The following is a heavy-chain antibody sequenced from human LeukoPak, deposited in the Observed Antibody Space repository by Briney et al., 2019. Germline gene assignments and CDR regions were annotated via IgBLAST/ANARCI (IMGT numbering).Heavy chain of an antibody. V-gene: IGHV1-46*01. Sequence: GASVKVSCKASGYTLTNHYMHWVRQAPGQGLEWMGQINPSGGSTTYAQKFQGRVTMTRDTSTSTVYMELSSLEPEDTAVYYCARHYYGSGNYRKFDYWGQGTLVTVSS. CDR3: ARHYYGSGNYRKFDY. J-gene: IGHJ4*02. CDR1: GYTLTNHY. D-gene: IGHD3-10*01. CDR2: INPSGGST.